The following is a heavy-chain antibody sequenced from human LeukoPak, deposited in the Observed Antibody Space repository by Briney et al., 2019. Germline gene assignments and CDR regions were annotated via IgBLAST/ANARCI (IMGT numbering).Heavy chain of an antibody. CDR2: IYYSGST. CDR1: GGSISSYY. Sequence: PSETLSLTCTVSGGSISSYYWSWIRQPPGKGLEWIGYIYYSGSTNYNPSLKSRVTISVDTSKNQFSLKLSSMTAADTALYYCARSGYSYGTDYWGQGTLVTVSS. V-gene: IGHV4-59*08. CDR3: ARSGYSYGTDY. D-gene: IGHD5-18*01. J-gene: IGHJ4*02.